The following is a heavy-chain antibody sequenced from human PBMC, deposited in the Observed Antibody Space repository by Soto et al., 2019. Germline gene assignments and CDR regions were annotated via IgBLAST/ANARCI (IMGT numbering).Heavy chain of an antibody. CDR2: ISYDGNNQ. V-gene: IGHV3-30*09. CDR3: ARDRVYYFDSSGYYNFEY. CDR1: GFTFNNYA. Sequence: QVQLVESGGGVVQPGRSLRLSCAASGFTFNNYAMHWVRQAPGKGLEWVAVISYDGNNQYYADSVKGRFVISRDNSKSSLYLQMNSLGDEDTAVYYFARDRVYYFDSSGYYNFEYWGQGSLVSVSS. J-gene: IGHJ4*02. D-gene: IGHD3-22*01.